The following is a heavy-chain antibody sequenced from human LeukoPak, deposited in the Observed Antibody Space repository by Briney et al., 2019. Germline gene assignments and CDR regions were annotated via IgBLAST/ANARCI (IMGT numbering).Heavy chain of an antibody. CDR1: GFTFSNYA. J-gene: IGHJ4*02. CDR3: ARARIAAPLLDY. D-gene: IGHD6-13*01. CDR2: ISDNGKAK. V-gene: IGHV3-48*04. Sequence: GGSLRLSCAASGFTFSNYAMCWVRKTPGKGLEWVSFISDNGKAKSYVDSVRGRFIISRDNAKTSLFLQMSSLRVEDTAVYYCARARIAAPLLDYWGPGTLVTVSS.